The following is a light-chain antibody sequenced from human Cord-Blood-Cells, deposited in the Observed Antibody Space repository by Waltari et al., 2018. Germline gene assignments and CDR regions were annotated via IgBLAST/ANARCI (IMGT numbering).Light chain of an antibody. Sequence: QSVLTQPPSASGTPGQRVTISCSGSSSNIGSNYVYWYQQLPGTAPKPLIYRNNQRPSGVPGRFSGSKSGTSASLAISGLRSEDEADYYCAAWDDSLSGPVFGGGTKLTVL. CDR1: SSNIGSNY. CDR3: AAWDDSLSGPV. CDR2: RNN. V-gene: IGLV1-47*01. J-gene: IGLJ2*01.